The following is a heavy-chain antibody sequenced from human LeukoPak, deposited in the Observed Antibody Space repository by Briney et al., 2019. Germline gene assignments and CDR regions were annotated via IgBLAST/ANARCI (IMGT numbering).Heavy chain of an antibody. CDR3: ARTLPIFGAMDV. J-gene: IGHJ6*04. D-gene: IGHD3-3*01. Sequence: SETLSLTCTGSGGSISSYYWSWIRHPPGKGLEGIGYIYYSGSTNYNPSLKSRVTISVDTSKNQFSLKLSSVTAADTAVYYCARTLPIFGAMDVWGKGTTVTVSS. V-gene: IGHV4-59*01. CDR1: GGSISSYY. CDR2: IYYSGST.